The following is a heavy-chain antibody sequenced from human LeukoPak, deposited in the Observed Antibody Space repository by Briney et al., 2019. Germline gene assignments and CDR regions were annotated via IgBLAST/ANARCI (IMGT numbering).Heavy chain of an antibody. V-gene: IGHV1-2*02. J-gene: IGHJ4*02. Sequence: ASVTVSCKASGYTFTDYYIHWVRQAPGQGLEWMGWISPSSGGTNYAQNFQGRVTMTRDTSISTAYMELSGLRSGDTALYFCARNYGRSSRYFDYWGQGPLVTVSS. CDR3: ARNYGRSSRYFDY. CDR1: GYTFTDYY. CDR2: ISPSSGGT. D-gene: IGHD4-23*01.